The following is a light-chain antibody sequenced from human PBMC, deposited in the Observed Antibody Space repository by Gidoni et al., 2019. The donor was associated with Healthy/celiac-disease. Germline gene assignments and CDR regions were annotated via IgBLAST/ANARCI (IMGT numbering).Light chain of an antibody. Sequence: DIQMTQSPSSLSASVGDRVTITCQASQDIRNYLNWYQQKPGKAPKLLIDDASNLETGVPSRFSGSGSGTDFTFTISSLQPEDSATYYCQQYDNLPPKITFGQGTRLEIK. V-gene: IGKV1-33*01. CDR2: DAS. J-gene: IGKJ5*01. CDR3: QQYDNLPPKIT. CDR1: QDIRNY.